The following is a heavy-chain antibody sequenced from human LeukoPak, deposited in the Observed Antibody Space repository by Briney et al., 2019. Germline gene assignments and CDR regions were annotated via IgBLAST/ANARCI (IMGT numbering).Heavy chain of an antibody. J-gene: IGHJ3*02. D-gene: IGHD6-13*01. CDR1: GGSISSYY. V-gene: IGHV4-34*01. CDR3: ARASRGYSSSWYQGRGAFDI. Sequence: PSETLSLTCTVSGGSISSYYWSWIRQPPGKGLEWIGEINHSGSTNYNSSLKSRVTISVDTSKNQFSLKLSSVTAADTAVYYCARASRGYSSSWYQGRGAFDIWGQGTMVTVSS. CDR2: INHSGST.